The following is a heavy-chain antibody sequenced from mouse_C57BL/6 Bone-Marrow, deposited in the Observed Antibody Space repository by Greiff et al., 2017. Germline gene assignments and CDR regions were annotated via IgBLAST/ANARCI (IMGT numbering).Heavy chain of an antibody. CDR3: AREGDGYYAWFAY. V-gene: IGHV1-52*01. D-gene: IGHD2-3*01. J-gene: IGHJ3*01. Sequence: QVQLQQPGAELVRPGSSVKLSCKASGYTFTSYWMHWVKQRPIQGLEWIGNIDPSDSETHYNQKFKGKATLTVDKSSSTAYMQLSSLTSEDSAVYYCAREGDGYYAWFAYWGQGTLVTVSA. CDR2: IDPSDSET. CDR1: GYTFTSYW.